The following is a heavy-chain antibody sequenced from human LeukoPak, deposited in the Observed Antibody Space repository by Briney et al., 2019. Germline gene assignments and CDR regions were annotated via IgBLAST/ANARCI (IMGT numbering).Heavy chain of an antibody. CDR1: GFTFSSYA. Sequence: PGGSLRLSCAASGFTFSSYAFHWVRQAPGKGLEYVSAISSNGGRTYYANSVKGRFTISRDNSKNTLYLQMNSLRTEDTAVYYCAKTMSPYYYDSSGFWGQGTLVTVSS. CDR2: ISSNGGRT. D-gene: IGHD3-22*01. V-gene: IGHV3-64*01. CDR3: AKTMSPYYYDSSGF. J-gene: IGHJ4*02.